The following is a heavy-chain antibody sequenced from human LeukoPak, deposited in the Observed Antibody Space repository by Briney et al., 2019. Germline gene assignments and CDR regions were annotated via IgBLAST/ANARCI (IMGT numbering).Heavy chain of an antibody. CDR3: AREGYYDSSGYYSPSVY. Sequence: GGSLRLSCAASGFTFSSHEMNWVRQAPGKGLEWVSYISSSGSTIYYADSVKGRFTISRDNAKNSLYLQMNSLRAEDTAVYYCAREGYYDSSGYYSPSVYWGQGTLVTVSS. V-gene: IGHV3-48*03. D-gene: IGHD3-22*01. CDR1: GFTFSSHE. CDR2: ISSSGSTI. J-gene: IGHJ4*02.